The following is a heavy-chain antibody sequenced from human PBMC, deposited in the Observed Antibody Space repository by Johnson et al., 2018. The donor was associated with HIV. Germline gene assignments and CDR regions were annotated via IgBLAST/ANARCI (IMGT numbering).Heavy chain of an antibody. D-gene: IGHD3-22*01. CDR2: ISSSGSTI. J-gene: IGHJ3*02. CDR3: ARDRNYYDSSAQGAFDI. Sequence: QVLLVESGGGLVKPGGSLRLSCAASGFTFSDYYMSWIRQAPGKGLEWVSYISSSGSTIYYADSVKGRFTISRDNAKNTLYLQMNSLRAEDTAVYYCARDRNYYDSSAQGAFDIWGQGTMVTVSS. V-gene: IGHV3-11*01. CDR1: GFTFSDYY.